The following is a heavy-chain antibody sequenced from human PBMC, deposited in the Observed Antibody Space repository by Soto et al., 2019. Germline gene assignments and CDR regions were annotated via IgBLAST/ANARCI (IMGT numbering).Heavy chain of an antibody. CDR1: GFTFSSYT. Sequence: EVQLLESGGGLVQPGGSLRLSCAASGFTFSSYTMSWVRQGPGKGLEWVSGISSSGGSTVYADSVKGRVTISRDNFKNTLYLQMNSLRAEDTAVYYCAKGGGDYWGQGTPVTVSS. V-gene: IGHV3-23*01. D-gene: IGHD3-10*01. CDR3: AKGGGDY. J-gene: IGHJ4*02. CDR2: ISSSGGST.